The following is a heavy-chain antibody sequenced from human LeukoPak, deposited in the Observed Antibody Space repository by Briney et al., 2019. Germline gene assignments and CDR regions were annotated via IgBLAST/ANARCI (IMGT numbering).Heavy chain of an antibody. CDR1: GGSISSYY. Sequence: ETLSLTCTVSGGSISSYYWSWIRQPPGKGLEWVGIIYAGGNTYYADSVQGRFSISRDSYNNTVYLQMNSLRPEDTAVYYCARYPGRAAAVPRFDYWGQGTLVTVSS. V-gene: IGHV3-66*01. CDR2: IYAGGNT. CDR3: ARYPGRAAAVPRFDY. J-gene: IGHJ4*02. D-gene: IGHD6-13*01.